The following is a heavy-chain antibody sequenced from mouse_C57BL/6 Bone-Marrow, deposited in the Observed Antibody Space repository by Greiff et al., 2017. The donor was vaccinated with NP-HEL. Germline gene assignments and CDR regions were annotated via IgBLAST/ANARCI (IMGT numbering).Heavy chain of an antibody. CDR3: ARSLSYYSNYNYAMDY. V-gene: IGHV1-59*01. J-gene: IGHJ4*01. D-gene: IGHD2-5*01. CDR2: IDPSDSYT. Sequence: QVQLQQPGAELVRPGTSVKLSCKASGYTFTSYWMHWVKQRPGQGLEWIGVIDPSDSYTTYNQKFKGKATLTVDTSSSTAYMQLSSLTSEDSAVYYCARSLSYYSNYNYAMDYWGQGTSVTVSS. CDR1: GYTFTSYW.